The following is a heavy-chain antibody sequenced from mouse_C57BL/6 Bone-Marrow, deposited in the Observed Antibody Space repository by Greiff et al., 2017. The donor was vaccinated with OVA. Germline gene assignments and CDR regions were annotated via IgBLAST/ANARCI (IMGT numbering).Heavy chain of an antibody. J-gene: IGHJ2*01. V-gene: IGHV1-55*01. CDR2: IYPGSGST. D-gene: IGHD3-2*02. Sequence: VQLQQSGAELVKPGASVKMSCKASGYTFTSYWITWVKQRPGQGLEWIGDIYPGSGSTNYNEKFKSKATLTVDTSSSTAYMQLSSLTSEDSAVYYCARRQLRPNYFDYWGQGTTLTVSS. CDR3: ARRQLRPNYFDY. CDR1: GYTFTSYW.